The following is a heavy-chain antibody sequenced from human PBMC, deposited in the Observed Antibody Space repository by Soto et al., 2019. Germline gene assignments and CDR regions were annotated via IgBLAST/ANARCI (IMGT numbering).Heavy chain of an antibody. D-gene: IGHD4-4*01. CDR1: GFTFSSYG. Sequence: GGSLRLSCAASGFTFSSYGMHWVRQAPGKGLEWVAVISYDGSNKYYADSVKGRFTISRDNSKNTLYLQMNSLRAEDTAEYYCAKERARDYYSNYGLYFYYYYGMDVWGQGTTVTVSS. CDR2: ISYDGSNK. J-gene: IGHJ6*02. V-gene: IGHV3-30*18. CDR3: AKERARDYYSNYGLYFYYYYGMDV.